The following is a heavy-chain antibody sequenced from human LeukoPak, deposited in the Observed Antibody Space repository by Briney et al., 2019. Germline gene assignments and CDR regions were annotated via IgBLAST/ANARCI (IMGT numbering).Heavy chain of an antibody. CDR1: GFTFSDHY. Sequence: GGSLRLSCAASGFTFSDHYMGWVRQAPGKGLEWVGRTRNKANSYTTEYAASVKGRFTISRDDSKNSLCLQMNSLKTEDTAVYYCARGLRIYYGMDVWGQGTTVTVSS. V-gene: IGHV3-72*01. D-gene: IGHD4-17*01. J-gene: IGHJ6*02. CDR3: ARGLRIYYGMDV. CDR2: TRNKANSYTT.